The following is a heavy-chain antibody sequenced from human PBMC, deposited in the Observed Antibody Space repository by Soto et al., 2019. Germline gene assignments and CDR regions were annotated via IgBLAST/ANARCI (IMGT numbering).Heavy chain of an antibody. V-gene: IGHV3-66*01. J-gene: IGHJ4*02. Sequence: GGSLRLSCAASGFTVSISYMTWVRQVPGKGLEWVSIIYSGGETYYADSVKGRFTISRDTSKNILYLQMSSLRAEDTAVYYCAKRKNCPSTTCFDYWGQGTLVTVSS. D-gene: IGHD2-2*01. CDR1: GFTVSISY. CDR3: AKRKNCPSTTCFDY. CDR2: IYSGGET.